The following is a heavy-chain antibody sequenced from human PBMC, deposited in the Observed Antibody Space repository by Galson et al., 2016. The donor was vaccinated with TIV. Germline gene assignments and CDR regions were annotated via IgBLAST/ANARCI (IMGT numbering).Heavy chain of an antibody. CDR2: INPNSGGT. J-gene: IGHJ6*01. CDR1: GHTFIGYY. V-gene: IGHV1-2*02. CDR3: ARQMTFGGVMVIGNGVDF. D-gene: IGHD3-16*01. Sequence: SVKVSCKASGHTFIGYYIHWLRQAPGQGLEWMGWINPNSGGTDYAQKFQGRVTMTRDTSITPAYMELRSLRSDDTALYYCARQMTFGGVMVIGNGVDFWGQGTTVTVTS.